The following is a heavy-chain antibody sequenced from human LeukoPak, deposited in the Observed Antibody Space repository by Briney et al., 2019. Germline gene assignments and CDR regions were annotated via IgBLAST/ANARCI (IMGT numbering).Heavy chain of an antibody. CDR3: ARGSSGVVSYYYGMDV. D-gene: IGHD3-3*01. CDR2: INHSGST. V-gene: IGHV4-34*01. J-gene: IGHJ6*02. CDR1: GGSFSGYY. Sequence: SETLSLTCAVYGGSFSGYYWSWIRQPPGKGLEWIGEINHSGSTNYNPSLKSRVTISVDTSKHQFSLKLSSVTAADTAVYYCARGSSGVVSYYYGMDVWGQGTTVTVSS.